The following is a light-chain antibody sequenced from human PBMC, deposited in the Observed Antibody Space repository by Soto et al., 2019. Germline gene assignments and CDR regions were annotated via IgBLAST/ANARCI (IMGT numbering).Light chain of an antibody. CDR3: QPYANWPFS. CDR1: QGIGST. CDR2: DTS. Sequence: EIVMTQSPATLSVSPGEGATLSCRASQGIGSTLAWYQQKPGQTPRLLIYDTSIRATGVPDRLSQSASGTAFTLPNTSLHAEDFAVYYGQPYANWPFSFGGGTRVESK. V-gene: IGKV3-15*01. J-gene: IGKJ4*01.